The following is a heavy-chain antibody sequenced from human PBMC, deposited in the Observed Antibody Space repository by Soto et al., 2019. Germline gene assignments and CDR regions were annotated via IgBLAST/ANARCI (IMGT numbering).Heavy chain of an antibody. CDR1: GFTLDTYG. J-gene: IGHJ3*01. V-gene: IGHV3-33*01. D-gene: IGHD3-10*01. CDR2: SWHDGRHL. Sequence: QEQLVESGGGMVQPGGSLRVSCAVSGFTLDTYGMHWVRQAAGQGLEWVAVSWHDGRHLDYADSVKGRFTVFRDDSKNTLFLEMNGLRGDDTAVYYCARARGACPPGACYSRGFDLWGQGTLVTVSS. CDR3: ARARGACPPGACYSRGFDL.